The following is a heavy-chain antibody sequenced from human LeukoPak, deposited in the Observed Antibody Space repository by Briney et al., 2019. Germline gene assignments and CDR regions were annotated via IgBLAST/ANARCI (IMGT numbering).Heavy chain of an antibody. V-gene: IGHV4-39*01. CDR3: ARSIAPDYYFDY. D-gene: IGHD6-6*01. Sequence: PSETLSLTCTVSGGSMRSTTYHWGWIRQPPGKGLEWIGSISYSGSTYYNPSLKSRVTISVDTSKNQFSLKLSSVTAADTAVYYCARSIAPDYYFDYWGQGTLVTVSS. CDR2: ISYSGST. CDR1: GGSMRSTTYH. J-gene: IGHJ4*02.